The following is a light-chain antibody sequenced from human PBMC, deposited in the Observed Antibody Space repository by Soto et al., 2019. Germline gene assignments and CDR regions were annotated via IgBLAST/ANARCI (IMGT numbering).Light chain of an antibody. Sequence: DIQLTQSPSLLSASAGDRVTITCRASQGISTFLAWYQQHPGTAPKRLIYDASNLQSGAPSRFSGSGSGTEFTLTISSLQPEDFATYYCQQVNNYPLTFGGGTKVAIK. CDR1: QGISTF. CDR2: DAS. V-gene: IGKV1-9*01. J-gene: IGKJ4*01. CDR3: QQVNNYPLT.